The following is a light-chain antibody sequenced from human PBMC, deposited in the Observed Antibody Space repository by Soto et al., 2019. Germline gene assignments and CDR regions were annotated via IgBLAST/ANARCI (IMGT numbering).Light chain of an antibody. Sequence: QSALTQPPSASGTPGQSVTISCPGNSSDVGHYDYVSWYQQHPGKAPKLMIYEVTKRPSGVPDRFSGSKSGNTASLTVSGLQAEDDADYYCSSYAGSNIYVFGTGTKLTVL. J-gene: IGLJ1*01. CDR2: EVT. CDR3: SSYAGSNIYV. V-gene: IGLV2-8*01. CDR1: SSDVGHYDY.